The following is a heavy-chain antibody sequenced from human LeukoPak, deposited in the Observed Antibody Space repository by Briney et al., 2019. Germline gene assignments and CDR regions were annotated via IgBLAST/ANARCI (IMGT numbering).Heavy chain of an antibody. CDR3: AKPLIAVAGTSAFDI. Sequence: SVKVSCKASGGTFSSYAISWVQQAPGQGLEWMGRIIPIFGTANYAQKFQGRVTITTDESTSTAYMELSSLRSEDTAVYYCAKPLIAVAGTSAFDIWGQGTMVTVSP. D-gene: IGHD6-19*01. CDR2: IIPIFGTA. V-gene: IGHV1-69*05. J-gene: IGHJ3*02. CDR1: GGTFSSYA.